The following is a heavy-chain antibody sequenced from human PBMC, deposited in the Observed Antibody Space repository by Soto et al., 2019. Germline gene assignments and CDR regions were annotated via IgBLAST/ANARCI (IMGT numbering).Heavy chain of an antibody. J-gene: IGHJ3*02. CDR1: GGSFSGYY. CDR3: ARGAPFIIKGAFDI. V-gene: IGHV4-34*01. CDR2: INHSGST. D-gene: IGHD3-10*01. Sequence: QVQLQQWGAGLLKPSETLSLTCAVYGGSFSGYYWSWIRQPPGKGLEWIGEINHSGSTNYNPSLKSRVTISVDTYKNQCSLKLSSVTAADTAVYYCARGAPFIIKGAFDIWGQGTMVTVSS.